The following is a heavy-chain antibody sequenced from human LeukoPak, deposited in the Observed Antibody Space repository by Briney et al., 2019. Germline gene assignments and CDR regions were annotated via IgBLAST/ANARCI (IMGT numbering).Heavy chain of an antibody. D-gene: IGHD2-2*01. CDR2: MNPNSGNT. Sequence: ASVKVSCKASGYTFTSYDINWVRQATGQGLEWMGWMNPNSGNTGYAQKFQGRVTMTRNTSISTAYMELSSLRSEDTAVYYCARDIGFCSSTSCYGRYYYYMDVWGKGTTVTVSS. J-gene: IGHJ6*03. CDR3: ARDIGFCSSTSCYGRYYYYMDV. CDR1: GYTFTSYD. V-gene: IGHV1-8*01.